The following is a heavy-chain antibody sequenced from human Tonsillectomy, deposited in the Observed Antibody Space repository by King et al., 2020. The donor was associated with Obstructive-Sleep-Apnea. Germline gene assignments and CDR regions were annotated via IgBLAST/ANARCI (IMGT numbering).Heavy chain of an antibody. CDR1: GGSISSGDYY. CDR2: IYYSGST. D-gene: IGHD6-13*01. V-gene: IGHV4-30-4*01. J-gene: IGHJ4*02. Sequence: QLQESGPGLVKPSQTLSLTCTVSGGSISSGDYYWSWIRQPPGKGLEWIGYIYYSGSTYYNPSLKSRVTISVDTSKNQFSLKLSSVTAADTAAYYCARGRSSSWYGEERTEDVDYWGQGTLVTVSS. CDR3: ARGRSSSWYGEERTEDVDY.